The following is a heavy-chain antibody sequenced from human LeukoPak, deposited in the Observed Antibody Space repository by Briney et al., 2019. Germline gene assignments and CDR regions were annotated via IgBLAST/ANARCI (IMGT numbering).Heavy chain of an antibody. CDR3: ARRYNWNDRWD. CDR1: GGSISDSSYC. Sequence: SETPSLTCSVSGGSISDSSYCRGWIRQPPGKDLEWIGSMYYSGSTYYNPSLKSRLTISLDTSKNQFSLRLSSVSAADTAFYYCARRYNWNDRWDWGQGTLVTVSP. CDR2: MYYSGST. J-gene: IGHJ4*02. V-gene: IGHV4-39*07. D-gene: IGHD1-1*01.